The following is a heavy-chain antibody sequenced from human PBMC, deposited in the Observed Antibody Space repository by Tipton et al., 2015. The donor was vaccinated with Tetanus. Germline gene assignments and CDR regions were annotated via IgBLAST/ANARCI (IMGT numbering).Heavy chain of an antibody. CDR3: ARGIWLYTSTYHRHWLDP. Sequence: TLSLTCAVSGISIGSANYYWSWIRHHPRKGLEWIGYIYYRGSIHYNPSLQSRVFISLDTSANQFSLKLNSVTAADTAVYYCARGIWLYTSTYHRHWLDPWGQGTLVTVSS. CDR1: GISIGSANYY. J-gene: IGHJ5*02. CDR2: IYYRGSI. V-gene: IGHV4-31*11. D-gene: IGHD6-13*01.